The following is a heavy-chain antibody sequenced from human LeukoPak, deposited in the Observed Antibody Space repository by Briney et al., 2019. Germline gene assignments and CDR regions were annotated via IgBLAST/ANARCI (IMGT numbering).Heavy chain of an antibody. CDR2: INHDATEK. Sequence: PGGSLRLSCVASGFSFDSYWMNWVRQAPGRGLEWVANINHDATEKCYVDSVKGRFTISRDNAKKSLYLQMNRLRADDTAVYHCARVRSAAAGPLDYWGQGTLVTVSS. CDR1: GFSFDSYW. J-gene: IGHJ4*02. D-gene: IGHD6-13*01. V-gene: IGHV3-7*01. CDR3: ARVRSAAAGPLDY.